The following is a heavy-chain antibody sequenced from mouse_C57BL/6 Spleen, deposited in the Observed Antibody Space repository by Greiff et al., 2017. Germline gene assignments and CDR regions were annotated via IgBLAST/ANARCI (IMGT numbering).Heavy chain of an antibody. CDR2: IHPGSGGT. V-gene: IGHV1-54*01. CDR1: GYAFTNYL. Sequence: VQLQQSGAELVRPGTSVKVSCKASGYAFTNYLIEWVKQRPGQGLEWIGVIHPGSGGTNYNEKFKGKAKLTADKSSSTAYMQLSSLTSDDSAVYFCTRDRDSNWYFDYWGTGTTVTVSS. CDR3: TRDRDSNWYFDY. J-gene: IGHJ1*03. D-gene: IGHD2-5*01.